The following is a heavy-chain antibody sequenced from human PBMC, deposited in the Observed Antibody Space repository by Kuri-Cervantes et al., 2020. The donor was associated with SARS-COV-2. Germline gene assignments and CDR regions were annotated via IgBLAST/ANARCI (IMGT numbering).Heavy chain of an antibody. D-gene: IGHD2-2*01. CDR1: GVSFSGYY. CDR2: INHSGST. J-gene: IGHJ3*02. CDR3: ARLGRRQFCIVLVPAAGDAFDI. Sequence: SETLSLTCAAYGVSFSGYYWSWVRQPPGKGLEWIGEINHSGSTNYNPSLKSRVTISVDTSKNQFSLMLSSVTAADTAVYYCARLGRRQFCIVLVPAAGDAFDIWGQGTMVTVSS. V-gene: IGHV4-34*01.